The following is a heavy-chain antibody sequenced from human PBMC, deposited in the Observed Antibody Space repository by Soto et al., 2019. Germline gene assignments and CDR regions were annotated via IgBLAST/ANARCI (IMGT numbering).Heavy chain of an antibody. J-gene: IGHJ4*01. V-gene: IGHV3-72*01. D-gene: IGHD6-25*01. CDR1: GFTFSDHY. Sequence: EAQLVESGGGLVQPGGSLRLSCAASGFTFSDHYMDWVRQSPGKGLEWVGRIRNKANRYTTEYAASVKGRFTISRDDSRNSLYLQMNSLKTEDTAVYYCTRDDPLAPATLDYWGQGTLVTVSS. CDR3: TRDDPLAPATLDY. CDR2: IRNKANRYTT.